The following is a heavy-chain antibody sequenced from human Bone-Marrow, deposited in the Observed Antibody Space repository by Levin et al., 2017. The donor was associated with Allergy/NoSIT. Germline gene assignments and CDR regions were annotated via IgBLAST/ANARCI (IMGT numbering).Heavy chain of an antibody. CDR1: GFTFSSFW. Sequence: SGGSLRLSCAGSGFTFSSFWMHWVRQAPGKGLVWVSRINSDGSSTDYADSVKGRFTISRDNAKNTMYLQMNSLRAEDTAMYYCARDTPWADYWGQGTLVTVSS. J-gene: IGHJ4*02. V-gene: IGHV3-74*01. CDR2: INSDGSST. CDR3: ARDTPWADY. D-gene: IGHD1-26*01.